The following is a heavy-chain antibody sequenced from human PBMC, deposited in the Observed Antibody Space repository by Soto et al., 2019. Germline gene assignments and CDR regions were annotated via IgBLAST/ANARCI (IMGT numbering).Heavy chain of an antibody. V-gene: IGHV4-59*01. CDR1: GGSISSYY. D-gene: IGHD4-17*01. Sequence: SETLSLTCTVSGGSISSYYWSWIRQPPGKGLEWIGYIYYSGSTNYNPSLKSRVTISVDTSKNQFSLKLSSVTAADTAVYYCARVEVVGGDYLERLFDYWGQGTLVTVSS. J-gene: IGHJ4*02. CDR3: ARVEVVGGDYLERLFDY. CDR2: IYYSGST.